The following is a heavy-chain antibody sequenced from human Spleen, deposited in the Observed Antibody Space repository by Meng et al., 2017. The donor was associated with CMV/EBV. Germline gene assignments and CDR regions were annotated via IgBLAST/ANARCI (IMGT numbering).Heavy chain of an antibody. D-gene: IGHD3-3*01. CDR3: TRDFPPYYDSWGTGADS. CDR1: VFTFSSYA. J-gene: IGHJ4*02. Sequence: GGSLRLSCAASVFTFSSYALQWVRQAPGKGLEWVTVISYDGSIKYYADSVKGRFTISRDNSRNTLYLQMNSLRAEDTAVYYCTRDFPPYYDSWGTGADSWGQGTLVTVSS. V-gene: IGHV3-30*04. CDR2: ISYDGSIK.